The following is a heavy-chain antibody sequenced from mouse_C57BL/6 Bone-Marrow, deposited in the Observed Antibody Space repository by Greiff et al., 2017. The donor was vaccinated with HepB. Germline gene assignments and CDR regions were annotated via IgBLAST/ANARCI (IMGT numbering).Heavy chain of an antibody. Sequence: VQLQQSGPELVKPGASVKISCKASGYTFTDYYINWVKQRPGQGLEWIGWIFPGSGSTYYNEKFKGKATLTVDKSSSTAYMQLSSLTSEDSAVYFCAREEIYPYFDYWGQGTTLTVSS. V-gene: IGHV1-75*01. CDR2: IFPGSGST. CDR3: AREEIYPYFDY. D-gene: IGHD2-1*01. CDR1: GYTFTDYY. J-gene: IGHJ2*01.